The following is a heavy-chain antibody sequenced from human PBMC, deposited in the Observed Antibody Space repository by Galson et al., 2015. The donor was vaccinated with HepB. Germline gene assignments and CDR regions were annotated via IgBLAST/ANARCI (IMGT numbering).Heavy chain of an antibody. Sequence: PAPVKPPQTPTLHCTISVFTLSTSRLGVGWIRQPPGKALEWLALVYWDDAKRYRPSLKNRLTNTKDTSKNQVVLTMTNMDPVDTATYYCARLLSYAFDIWGQGTMVTVSS. CDR3: ARLLSYAFDI. J-gene: IGHJ3*02. V-gene: IGHV2-5*02. CDR1: VFTLSTSRLG. CDR2: VYWDDAK. D-gene: IGHD2/OR15-2a*01.